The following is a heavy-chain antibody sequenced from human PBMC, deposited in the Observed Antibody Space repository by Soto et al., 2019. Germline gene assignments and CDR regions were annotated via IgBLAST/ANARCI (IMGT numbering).Heavy chain of an antibody. D-gene: IGHD2-2*01. CDR1: GYTSADFG. V-gene: IGHV1-18*04. CDR2: VSGNNGAS. J-gene: IGHJ5*01. CDR3: VRDQKYFRVNGNWFDS. Sequence: GASVKVSCKASGYTSADFGISWVRQAPGRGLEWMGWVSGNNGASNPAPKVQGRITMTLDTSTGVSYMALRSLGSDGTAIYYCVRDQKYFRVNGNWFDSWGQGTLVTSPQ.